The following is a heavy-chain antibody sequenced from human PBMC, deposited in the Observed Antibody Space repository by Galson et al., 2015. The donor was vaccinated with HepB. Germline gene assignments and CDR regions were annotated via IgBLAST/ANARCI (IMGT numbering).Heavy chain of an antibody. V-gene: IGHV1-2*02. Sequence: SVKVSCKASGYTFTGYYMHWVRQAPGQGLEWMGWINPNSGGTNYAQKFQGRVTMIRDTSIRTAYMELSRLRSDDTAVYYCAKDGARGDFDWLTYYYYGLDVWGQGSTVTVSS. D-gene: IGHD3-9*01. J-gene: IGHJ6*02. CDR1: GYTFTGYY. CDR2: INPNSGGT. CDR3: AKDGARGDFDWLTYYYYGLDV.